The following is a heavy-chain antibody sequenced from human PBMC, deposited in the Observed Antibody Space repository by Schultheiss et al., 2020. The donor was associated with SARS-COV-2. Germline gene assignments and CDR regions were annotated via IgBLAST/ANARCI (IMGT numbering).Heavy chain of an antibody. CDR3: ARDLVARYSSGWYEWGRFDP. J-gene: IGHJ5*02. CDR1: GYTFTSYG. CDR2: ISAYNGNT. D-gene: IGHD6-19*01. V-gene: IGHV1-18*01. Sequence: ASVKVSCKASGYTFTSYGISWVRQAPGQGLEWMGWISAYNGNTNYAQKLQGRVTMTRDTSISTAYMELSRLRSDDTAVYYCARDLVARYSSGWYEWGRFDPWGQGTLVTVSS.